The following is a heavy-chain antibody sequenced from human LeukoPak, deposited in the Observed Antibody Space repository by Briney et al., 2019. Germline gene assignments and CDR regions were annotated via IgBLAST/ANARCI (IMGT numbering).Heavy chain of an antibody. CDR1: GYTFSNFG. CDR2: ISGYNGET. Sequence: GASVKVSCKAAGYTFSNFGISWVRQAPGQGLEWMGWISGYNGETNYAQKFQGRVTMTTDTSANTAYMEVRSLRSDDTAVYYCARDYEIAVRYDCFDPWGLGTLVIVSS. D-gene: IGHD6-6*01. J-gene: IGHJ5*02. V-gene: IGHV1-18*01. CDR3: ARDYEIAVRYDCFDP.